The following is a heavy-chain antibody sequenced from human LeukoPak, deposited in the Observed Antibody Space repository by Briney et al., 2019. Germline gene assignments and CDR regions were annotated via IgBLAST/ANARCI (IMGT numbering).Heavy chain of an antibody. CDR3: SISEPPLYYFEY. J-gene: IGHJ4*02. CDR1: GGTFSSYA. D-gene: IGHD1-26*01. CDR2: IIPIFGTA. Sequence: SVKVSCKASGGTFSSYAISWVRQAPGQGLEWMGGIIPIFGTANYAQKFQGRVTITADESTSTAYMELSSLRSEDTAVYYCSISEPPLYYFEYWGQGTLVTVSS. V-gene: IGHV1-69*13.